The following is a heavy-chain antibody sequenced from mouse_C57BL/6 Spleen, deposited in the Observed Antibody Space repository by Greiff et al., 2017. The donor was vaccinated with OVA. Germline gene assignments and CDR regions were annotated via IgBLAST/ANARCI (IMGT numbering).Heavy chain of an antibody. D-gene: IGHD2-4*01. J-gene: IGHJ3*01. CDR3: AIAGFYYDYDAWFAY. V-gene: IGHV1-74*01. CDR2: IHPSDSDT. Sequence: VQLQQPGAELVKPGASVKVSCKASGYTFTSYWMHWVKQRPGQGLEWIGRIHPSDSDTNYNQKFKGKATLTVDKSSSTAYMQLSSLTSEDSAVYYCAIAGFYYDYDAWFAYWGQGTLVTVSA. CDR1: GYTFTSYW.